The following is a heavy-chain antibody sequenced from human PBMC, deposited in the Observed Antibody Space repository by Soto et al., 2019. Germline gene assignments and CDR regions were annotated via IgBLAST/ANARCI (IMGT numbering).Heavy chain of an antibody. Sequence: QVQLAESGGGVVQPGRSLGLSCAASGFTFNTYGMHWVRQAPGKGLEWVAAISYEGINKYYVDSVKGRFTMSRDNSKNTLYVQTNSLRAEDTALYYCARSPQPTRGIHWYFDLWGRGSLVAVS. J-gene: IGHJ2*01. V-gene: IGHV3-30*03. CDR3: ARSPQPTRGIHWYFDL. CDR2: ISYEGINK. CDR1: GFTFNTYG. D-gene: IGHD1-26*01.